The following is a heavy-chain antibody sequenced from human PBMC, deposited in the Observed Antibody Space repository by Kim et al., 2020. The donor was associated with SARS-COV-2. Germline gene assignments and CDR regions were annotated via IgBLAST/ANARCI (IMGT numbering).Heavy chain of an antibody. D-gene: IGHD3-3*01. CDR3: ARVGGVVIMGDYYMDV. CDR1: GYTFTSYD. V-gene: IGHV1-8*01. Sequence: ASVKVSCKASGYTFTSYDINWVRQATGQGLEWMGWMNPNSGNTGYAQKFQGRVTMTRNTSISTAYMELSSLRSEDTAVYYCARVGGVVIMGDYYMDVWGKGTTVTVSS. CDR2: MNPNSGNT. J-gene: IGHJ6*03.